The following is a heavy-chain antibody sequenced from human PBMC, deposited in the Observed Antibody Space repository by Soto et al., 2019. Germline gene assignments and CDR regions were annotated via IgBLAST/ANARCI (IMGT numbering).Heavy chain of an antibody. CDR2: ISYDGSNK. D-gene: IGHD3-10*01. Sequence: QVQLVESGGGVVQPGRSLRLSCAASGFTFSSYAMHWVRQAPGKGLEWVAVISYDGSNKYYADSVKGRFTISRDNSKNTLYVQMNGLRAEDTAVYYCARDPMGRYYGSGSYYFDYWGQGTLVTVSS. J-gene: IGHJ4*02. V-gene: IGHV3-30-3*01. CDR1: GFTFSSYA. CDR3: ARDPMGRYYGSGSYYFDY.